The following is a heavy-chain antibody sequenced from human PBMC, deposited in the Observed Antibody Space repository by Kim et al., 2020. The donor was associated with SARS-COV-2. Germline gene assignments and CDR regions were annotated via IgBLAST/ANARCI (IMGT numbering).Heavy chain of an antibody. V-gene: IGHV3-33*01. CDR3: ARDLPTLGYSSSWYEEGAFDY. J-gene: IGHJ4*02. CDR1: GFTFSSYG. CDR2: IWYDGSNK. Sequence: GGSLRLSCAASGFTFSSYGMHWVRQAPGKGLEWVAVIWYDGSNKYYADSVKGRFTISRDNSKNMLYLQMNSLRAEDTAVYYCARDLPTLGYSSSWYEEGAFDYWGQGTLVTVSS. D-gene: IGHD6-13*01.